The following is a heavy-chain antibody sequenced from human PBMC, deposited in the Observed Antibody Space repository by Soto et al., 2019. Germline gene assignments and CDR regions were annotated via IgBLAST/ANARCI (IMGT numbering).Heavy chain of an antibody. J-gene: IGHJ6*02. D-gene: IGHD3-16*01. Sequence: SETLSLTCTVSGDSISSGNKYWSWIRQPPGKCLEWIGYVFSSGTTYYNPSLKGRVSISLDASENQFSLKFASVTDADSAVYYCARVPSPFDYYYAMDVWGQGTTVTVYS. CDR3: ARVPSPFDYYYAMDV. V-gene: IGHV4-30-4*01. CDR2: VFSSGTT. CDR1: GDSISSGNKY.